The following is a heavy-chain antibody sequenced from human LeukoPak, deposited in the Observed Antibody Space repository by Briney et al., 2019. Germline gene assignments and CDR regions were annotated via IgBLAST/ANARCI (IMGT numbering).Heavy chain of an antibody. Sequence: SETLSLTCAVYGASFSGYYWSWIRQPPGKGLEWIGEINHSGSTNYNPSLKSRVTISVDTSKNQFSLKLSSVTAADTAVYYCARGTLLYCSSTSCYPYYYGMDVWGQGTTVTVSS. CDR2: INHSGST. D-gene: IGHD2-2*01. J-gene: IGHJ6*02. CDR1: GASFSGYY. CDR3: ARGTLLYCSSTSCYPYYYGMDV. V-gene: IGHV4-34*01.